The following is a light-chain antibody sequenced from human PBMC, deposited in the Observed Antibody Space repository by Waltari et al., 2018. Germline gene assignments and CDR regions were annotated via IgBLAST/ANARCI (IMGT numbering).Light chain of an antibody. CDR1: QSVSSY. CDR2: DAS. CDR3: QQRSNLPLT. Sequence: EIVLTQSPATLSLPPGERAPLSCRASQSVSSYLAWYQQKPGQAPRLLIYDASNRATGIPARFSGSGSGTDFTLTISSLEPEDFAVYYCQQRSNLPLTFGGGTKGEIK. J-gene: IGKJ4*01. V-gene: IGKV3-11*01.